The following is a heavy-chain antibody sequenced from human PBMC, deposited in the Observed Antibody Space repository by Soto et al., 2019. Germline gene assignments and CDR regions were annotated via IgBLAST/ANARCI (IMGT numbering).Heavy chain of an antibody. V-gene: IGHV3-23*01. Sequence: EVQLLESGGGLVQPGGSLRLSCAASGFTFSSYAMSWVRQAPGKGLEWVSAISGSGGSTYYADSVKGRFTISRDNSKNTLYLQMNSLRAEDTAVYYCAKDPDTAMVKGSTRGYYYYGMDVWGQGTTVTVSS. D-gene: IGHD5-18*01. J-gene: IGHJ6*02. CDR1: GFTFSSYA. CDR2: ISGSGGST. CDR3: AKDPDTAMVKGSTRGYYYYGMDV.